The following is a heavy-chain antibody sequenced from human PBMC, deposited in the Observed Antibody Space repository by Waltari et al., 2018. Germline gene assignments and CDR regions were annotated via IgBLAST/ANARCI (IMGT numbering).Heavy chain of an antibody. V-gene: IGHV3-33*01. CDR2: LWYDGSIK. D-gene: IGHD3-22*01. Sequence: QVQLVESGGGVVQPGRSLRRACEGSGFAYRSYGMHWVGPDPGKGLEWVAVLWYDGSIKYYADSVKGRFTISRDNSKNTLYLQMYSLSAEDTSVYYCARDYYYDSSGYYPLWYWGQGTLVTVSS. J-gene: IGHJ4*02. CDR3: ARDYYYDSSGYYPLWY. CDR1: GFAYRSYG.